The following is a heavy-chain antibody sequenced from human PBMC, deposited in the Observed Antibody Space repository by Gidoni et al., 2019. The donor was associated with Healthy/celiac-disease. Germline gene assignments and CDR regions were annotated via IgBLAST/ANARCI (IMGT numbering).Heavy chain of an antibody. D-gene: IGHD3-10*01. Sequence: SETTNYNPSLKSRVTISVDTSKNQFSLKLSSVTAADTAVYYCARGRGSGSCDYWGQGTLVTVSS. CDR2: SETT. J-gene: IGHJ4*02. CDR3: ARGRGSGSCDY. V-gene: IGHV4-34*01.